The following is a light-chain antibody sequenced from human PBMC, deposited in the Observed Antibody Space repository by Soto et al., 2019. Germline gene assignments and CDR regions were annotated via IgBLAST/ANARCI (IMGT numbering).Light chain of an antibody. Sequence: IQMTQSPSTLSASVGDRVIITCRASESIRTWLAWYQQKPGKAPKLLIYAASTLESGVPSRFSGSGSATEFTLTISSLQSDDFATYYCLQYCSHSTSGQGTRVEIK. CDR1: ESIRTW. CDR2: AAS. CDR3: LQYCSHST. J-gene: IGKJ1*01. V-gene: IGKV1-5*03.